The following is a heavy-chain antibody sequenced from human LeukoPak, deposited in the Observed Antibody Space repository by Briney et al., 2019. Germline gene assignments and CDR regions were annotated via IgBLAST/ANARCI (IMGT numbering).Heavy chain of an antibody. V-gene: IGHV4-59*12. CDR2: IYYSGST. D-gene: IGHD3-10*01. CDR3: ARDSYYYGSGSYYIDY. J-gene: IGHJ4*02. CDR1: GGSISSYY. Sequence: PSETLSLTCTVSGGSISSYYWSWIRQPPGKGLEWIGYIYYSGSTYYNPSLKSRVTISVDTSKNQFSLKLSSVTAADTAVYYCARDSYYYGSGSYYIDYWGQGTLVTVSS.